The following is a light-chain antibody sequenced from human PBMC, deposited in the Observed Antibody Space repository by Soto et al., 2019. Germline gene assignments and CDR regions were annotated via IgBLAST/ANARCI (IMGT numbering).Light chain of an antibody. CDR2: GTS. V-gene: IGKV3-20*01. CDR1: QTISSKN. Sequence: ESVLMQSPGTLSVSPGKRATLSCRASQTISSKNLDWYQQKPGQAPSLLIYGTSSRATGIPDRFSGSGSGTDFTLTISTLEPDDSAIYYCQQYVSWTFGQGTKVEI. J-gene: IGKJ1*01. CDR3: QQYVSWT.